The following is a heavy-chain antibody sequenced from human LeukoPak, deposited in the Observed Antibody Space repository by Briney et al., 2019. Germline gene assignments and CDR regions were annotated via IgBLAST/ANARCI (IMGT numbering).Heavy chain of an antibody. V-gene: IGHV3-23*01. J-gene: IGHJ6*02. Sequence: PGGSLRLSCAASGITFSSYAMSWVRQAPGKGLEWVSAISGSSGNTYYADSVKGRFTISRDNSKNTLYLQMNSLRAEDTAVYYCAKKGYYGSGSSTYYYGMDVWGQGTTVTVSS. CDR1: GITFSSYA. CDR2: ISGSSGNT. D-gene: IGHD3-10*01. CDR3: AKKGYYGSGSSTYYYGMDV.